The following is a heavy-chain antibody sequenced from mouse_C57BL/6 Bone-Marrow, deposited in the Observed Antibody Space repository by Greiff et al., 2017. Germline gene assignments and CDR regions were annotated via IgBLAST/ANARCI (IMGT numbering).Heavy chain of an antibody. Sequence: QVTLQESGPGILQPSQTLSLTCPSSGFPLSTFGMGVGWIRPPSGKGLEWLAHIWWDDDTYYNPALKSPLTYDKNTSKNHVVLKIADVDTADTATYYCAQIDLLWYHYFDYWGQGTTLTVSS. V-gene: IGHV8-8*01. J-gene: IGHJ2*01. D-gene: IGHD2-1*01. CDR1: GFPLSTFGMG. CDR3: AQIDLLWYHYFDY. CDR2: IWWDDDT.